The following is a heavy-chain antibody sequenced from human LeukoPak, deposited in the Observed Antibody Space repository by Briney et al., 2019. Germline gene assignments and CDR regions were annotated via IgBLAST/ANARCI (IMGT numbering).Heavy chain of an antibody. CDR2: VQYSGNT. CDR1: GGSISGYY. CDR3: VIGRGWQPDY. Sequence: SETLSLTCTVSGGSISGYYQNWVRQSPGRGLEWLGLVQYSGNTNYNPSLKSRDSISTHTSKNQFSLQLTSVTAADTAVYYCVIGRGWQPDYWGQGTPVPVSS. V-gene: IGHV4-59*03. J-gene: IGHJ4*02. D-gene: IGHD3-10*01.